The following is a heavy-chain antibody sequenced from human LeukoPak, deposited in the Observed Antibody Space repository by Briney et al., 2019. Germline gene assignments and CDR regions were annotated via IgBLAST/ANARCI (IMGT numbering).Heavy chain of an antibody. Sequence: ASVKVSCKASGYTFTSYGISWVRQAPGQGLEWMGWISAYNGNTNYAQKLQGRVTMTTDTSTSTAYMELRSLRSDDTAVHYCARAHTAMVNWYYFDYWGQGTLVTVSS. CDR3: ARAHTAMVNWYYFDY. CDR1: GYTFTSYG. V-gene: IGHV1-18*01. CDR2: ISAYNGNT. D-gene: IGHD5-18*01. J-gene: IGHJ4*02.